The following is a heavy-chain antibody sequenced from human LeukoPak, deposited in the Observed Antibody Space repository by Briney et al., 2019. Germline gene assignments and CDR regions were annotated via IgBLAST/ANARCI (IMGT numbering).Heavy chain of an antibody. V-gene: IGHV4-38-2*02. D-gene: IGHD1-26*01. CDR1: GYSINSGYY. CDR2: IYHSGST. J-gene: IGHJ4*02. CDR3: ARDRTVVGATATTDY. Sequence: SETLSLTCTVSGYSINSGYYWGWIRQPPGKGLEWIGSIYHSGSTYYNPSLKSRVTISVDTSKNQFSLKLSPVTAADTAVYYCARDRTVVGATATTDYWGQGTLVAVSS.